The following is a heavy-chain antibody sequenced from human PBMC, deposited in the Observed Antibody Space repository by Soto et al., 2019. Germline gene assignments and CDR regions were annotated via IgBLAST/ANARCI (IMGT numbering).Heavy chain of an antibody. J-gene: IGHJ3*02. V-gene: IGHV4-39*01. Sequence: QLQLQESGPGLVKPSETLSLTCTVSGGSISSSSYYWGWIRQPPGKGLEWIGSIYYSGSTYYNPSLKSRVTISGDTSKNQFSLKLSSVTAADTAVYYCARHEAENDYGDYGAFDIWGQGTMVTVSS. CDR2: IYYSGST. CDR1: GGSISSSSYY. CDR3: ARHEAENDYGDYGAFDI. D-gene: IGHD4-17*01.